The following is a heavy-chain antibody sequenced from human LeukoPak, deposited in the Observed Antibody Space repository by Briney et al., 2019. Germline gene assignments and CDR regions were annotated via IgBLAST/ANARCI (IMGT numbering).Heavy chain of an antibody. Sequence: GGSLRLSCAASRFTFYSYAMTWVRPAPGKGLEWVSALGTNCDSTFYADSVKGRFTISIENSKNTLYLQMDSLTAEDTAVYYCAKVHEGNTMSPEYWGQGTLVTVSS. CDR1: RFTFYSYA. J-gene: IGHJ4*02. CDR3: AKVHEGNTMSPEY. D-gene: IGHD3-3*01. V-gene: IGHV3-23*01. CDR2: LGTNCDST.